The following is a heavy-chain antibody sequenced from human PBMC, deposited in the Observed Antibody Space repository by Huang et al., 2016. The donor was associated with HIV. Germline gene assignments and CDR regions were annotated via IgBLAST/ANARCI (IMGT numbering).Heavy chain of an antibody. CDR1: GFVFSSYG. J-gene: IGHJ4*02. D-gene: IGHD3-22*01. CDR2: IRYDGSNK. Sequence: QVQLVESGGGVVQPGGYLRLSCAGFGFVFSSYGMHWVRQAPGKGLDGVGFIRYDGSNKYYADSVKGRFTISRDSFKNTLYLQINSLRFEDTAVYYCAKIKDYDSIGYLDYWGQGTLVTVSS. CDR3: AKIKDYDSIGYLDY. V-gene: IGHV3-30*02.